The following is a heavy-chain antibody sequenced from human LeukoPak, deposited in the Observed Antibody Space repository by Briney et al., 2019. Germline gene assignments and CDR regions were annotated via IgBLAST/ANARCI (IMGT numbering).Heavy chain of an antibody. D-gene: IGHD2-8*01. CDR1: GGSISSYY. J-gene: IGHJ6*03. CDR3: ARCMSHYYYYYMDV. CDR2: IYYSGST. Sequence: SETLSLTCTVSGGSISSYYWSWIRQPPGKGLEWIGYIYYSGSTNYNPSLKSRVTISVDTSKNQFSLKLSSVTAADTAVYYCARCMSHYYYYYMDVWGKGTTVTVSS. V-gene: IGHV4-59*08.